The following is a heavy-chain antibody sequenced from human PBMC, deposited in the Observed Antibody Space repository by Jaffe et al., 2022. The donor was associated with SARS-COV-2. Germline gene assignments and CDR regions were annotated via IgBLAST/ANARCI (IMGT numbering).Heavy chain of an antibody. Sequence: QVQLVQSGAEVKKPGASVKVSCKASGYIFTGHAISWVRQAPGQGLEWMGWISAYNGDTNYAQNLQGRVTLTTDTSTSTAYMELRNLRSDDTAVYYCARDRIQLRTRDYYYYMDVWGKGTTVIVSS. CDR1: GYIFTGHA. J-gene: IGHJ6*03. CDR3: ARDRIQLRTRDYYYYMDV. V-gene: IGHV1-18*01. CDR2: ISAYNGDT. D-gene: IGHD5-18*01.